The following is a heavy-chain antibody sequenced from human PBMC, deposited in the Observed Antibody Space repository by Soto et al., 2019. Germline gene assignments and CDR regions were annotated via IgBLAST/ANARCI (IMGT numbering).Heavy chain of an antibody. D-gene: IGHD2-2*01. CDR3: ARTPKGYCSSTSCPSGNWFDP. CDR2: IYYSGST. J-gene: IGHJ5*02. CDR1: GGSISSYY. V-gene: IGHV4-59*01. Sequence: KTSETLSLTCTVSGGSISSYYWSWIRQPPGKGLEWIGYIYYSGSTNYNPSLKSRVTISVDTSKNQFSLKLSSVTTADTAVYYCARTPKGYCSSTSCPSGNWFDPWGQGTLVTVSS.